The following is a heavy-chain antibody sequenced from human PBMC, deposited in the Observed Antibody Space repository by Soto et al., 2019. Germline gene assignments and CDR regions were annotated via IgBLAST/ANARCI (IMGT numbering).Heavy chain of an antibody. CDR2: INAGNGNT. Sequence: ASVKVSCKASGYTFTSYAMHWVRQAPGQRLKWMGWINAGNGNTKYSQKFQGRVTITRDTSASTAYMELSSLRSEDTAVYYCARAYADDAFGIWGQGTMVTVSS. V-gene: IGHV1-3*01. J-gene: IGHJ3*02. CDR1: GYTFTSYA. D-gene: IGHD4-17*01. CDR3: ARAYADDAFGI.